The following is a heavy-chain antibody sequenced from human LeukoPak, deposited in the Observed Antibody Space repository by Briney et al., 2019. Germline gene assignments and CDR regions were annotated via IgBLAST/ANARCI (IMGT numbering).Heavy chain of an antibody. CDR2: IYHSGST. J-gene: IGHJ4*02. D-gene: IGHD3-10*01. Sequence: SETLSLTCAVSGGSISSGGYSWSWIRQPPGKGLEWIGYIYHSGSTYYNPSLKSRVTISVDRSKNQFSLKLSSVTAADTAVYYCARANYYGSGRWYYFDYWGQGTLVTVSS. V-gene: IGHV4-30-2*01. CDR3: ARANYYGSGRWYYFDY. CDR1: GGSISSGGYS.